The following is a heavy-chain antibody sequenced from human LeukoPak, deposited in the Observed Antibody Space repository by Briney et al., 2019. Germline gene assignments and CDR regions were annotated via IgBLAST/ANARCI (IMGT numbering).Heavy chain of an antibody. J-gene: IGHJ4*02. V-gene: IGHV1-18*01. D-gene: IGHD2-2*01. Sequence: ASVKVSCKASGYTFTSYGISWVRQAPGQGLEWMGWISAYNGNTNYAQKFQGRVTMTRDTSISTAYMELSRLRSDDTAVYYCAREGAWGNYCSSTSCPIPYWGQGTLVTVSS. CDR3: AREGAWGNYCSSTSCPIPY. CDR1: GYTFTSYG. CDR2: ISAYNGNT.